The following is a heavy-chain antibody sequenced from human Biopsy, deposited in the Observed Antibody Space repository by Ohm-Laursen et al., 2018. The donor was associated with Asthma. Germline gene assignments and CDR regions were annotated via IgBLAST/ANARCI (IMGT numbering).Heavy chain of an antibody. Sequence: SDTLSLTCSVYGGSISSFYWSWIRQSPEKGLEWMGYVYWTGSTNYNPSLKSRITMSVDTSENQLSLKLSSVTAADTAVYYCARDRRDPYTVKFDLWGRGTLVTVSS. CDR3: ARDRRDPYTVKFDL. CDR2: VYWTGST. CDR1: GGSISSFY. D-gene: IGHD4-17*01. V-gene: IGHV4-59*01. J-gene: IGHJ2*01.